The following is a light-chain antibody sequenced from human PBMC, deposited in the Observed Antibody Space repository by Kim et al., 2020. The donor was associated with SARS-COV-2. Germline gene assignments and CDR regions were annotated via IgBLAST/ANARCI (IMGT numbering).Light chain of an antibody. Sequence: EVVMTQSPATLSVSPGERATLSCRASQSVSSNLAWYQQKPGQAPRLLIYGTSTRATDIPARFSGSGSGTEFTLIISSLQSEDFAVYYCQQYNNWPRTFGQGTKVDIK. J-gene: IGKJ1*01. CDR1: QSVSSN. CDR3: QQYNNWPRT. V-gene: IGKV3-15*01. CDR2: GTS.